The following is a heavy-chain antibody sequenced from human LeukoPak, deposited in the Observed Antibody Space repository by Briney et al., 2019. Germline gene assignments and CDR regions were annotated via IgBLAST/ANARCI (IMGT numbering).Heavy chain of an antibody. CDR1: GFTFDDYA. J-gene: IGHJ4*02. V-gene: IGHV3-9*03. D-gene: IGHD6-6*01. Sequence: GGSLRLSCAASGFTFDDYAMHWVRQAPGKGLEWVSGISWNSGSIGYADSVKGRFTISRDNAKNSLYLQMNSLRAEDMALYYCAKDYSYGIAARGYFDYWGQGTPVTVSS. CDR3: AKDYSYGIAARGYFDY. CDR2: ISWNSGSI.